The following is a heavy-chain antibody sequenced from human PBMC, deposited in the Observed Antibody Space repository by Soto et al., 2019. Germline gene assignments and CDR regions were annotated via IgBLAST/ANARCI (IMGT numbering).Heavy chain of an antibody. CDR3: ARIPLGRYCSSTSCYVALV. J-gene: IGHJ6*04. CDR2: ISSSSSYI. Sequence: GGSLRLSCAASGFTFSSYSMNWVRQATGKGLEWVSSISSSSSYIYYADSVKGRFTISRDNAKNSLYLQMNSLRAEDTAVYYCARIPLGRYCSSTSCYVALVWGKGTTVTVSS. V-gene: IGHV3-21*01. CDR1: GFTFSSYS. D-gene: IGHD2-2*01.